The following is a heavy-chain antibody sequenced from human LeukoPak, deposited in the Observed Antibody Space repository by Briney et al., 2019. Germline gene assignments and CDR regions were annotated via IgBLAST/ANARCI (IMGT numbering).Heavy chain of an antibody. CDR3: ARDDYGVFHFDY. CDR1: GGSISSYY. J-gene: IGHJ4*02. V-gene: IGHV4-59*01. D-gene: IGHD4-17*01. CDR2: IYYSGST. Sequence: SETPSLTCTVSGGSISSYYWSWIRQPPGKGLEWIGYIYYSGSTNYNPSLKSRVTISVDTSKNQFSLKLSSVTAADTAVYYCARDDYGVFHFDYWGQGTLVTVSS.